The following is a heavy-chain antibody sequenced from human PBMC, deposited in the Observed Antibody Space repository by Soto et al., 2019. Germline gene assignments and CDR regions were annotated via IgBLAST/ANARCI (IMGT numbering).Heavy chain of an antibody. CDR1: GGSISNGGYY. V-gene: IGHV4-31*03. CDR2: IHYSGST. Sequence: SETLSLTCTVSGGSISNGGYYWNWVRQHPGKGLEWIGYIHYSGSTWYNPSLESRVTISVDTSKDQFSLKLRSVTAADTAVYYCARVRGSGSYAAHYFDSWGQGTLVTVSS. D-gene: IGHD3-10*01. CDR3: ARVRGSGSYAAHYFDS. J-gene: IGHJ4*01.